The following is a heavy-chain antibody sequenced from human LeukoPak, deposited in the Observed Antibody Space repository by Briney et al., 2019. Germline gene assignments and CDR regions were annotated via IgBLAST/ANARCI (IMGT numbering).Heavy chain of an antibody. CDR2: IYYSGST. CDR3: ARRWGTMVRGVFNP. J-gene: IGHJ5*02. CDR1: GGSISSYY. Sequence: SETLSLTCTVSGGSISSYYWSWIRQPPGKGLEWIGYIYYSGSTNYNPSLKSRVTISVDTSKNQFSLKLSSVTAADTAVYYCARRWGTMVRGVFNPWGRGTLVTVSS. V-gene: IGHV4-59*08. D-gene: IGHD3-10*01.